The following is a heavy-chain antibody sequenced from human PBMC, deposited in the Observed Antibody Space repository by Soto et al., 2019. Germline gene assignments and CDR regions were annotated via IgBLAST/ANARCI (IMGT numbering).Heavy chain of an antibody. Sequence: GESLKSSGKGSGYKFTTYCIGWVRQMPWKGLEWMAIIYPDDSDSRYSPSFQGQVTISADKSISTAYLQWSSLKASDTAIYYCVATYGDYLDYWGQGTLVTVSS. V-gene: IGHV5-51*01. D-gene: IGHD4-17*01. CDR2: IYPDDSDS. CDR1: GYKFTTYC. CDR3: VATYGDYLDY. J-gene: IGHJ4*02.